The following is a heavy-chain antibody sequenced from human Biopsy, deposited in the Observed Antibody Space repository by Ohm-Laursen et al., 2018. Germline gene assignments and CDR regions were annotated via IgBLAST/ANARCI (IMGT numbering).Heavy chain of an antibody. CDR2: VYDGGTT. Sequence: GTLSLTCSVSGGSVSDSFHFWSWIRQPPGKGLEWIANVYDGGTTNYNPSLKSRVTISLDTSKNQFSLKLNSVAAADTAVYFCTRDVKRYCSGTSCYSGYFGMDVWGQGTTVTVSS. J-gene: IGHJ6*02. V-gene: IGHV4-61*01. CDR3: TRDVKRYCSGTSCYSGYFGMDV. D-gene: IGHD2-2*01. CDR1: GGSVSDSFHF.